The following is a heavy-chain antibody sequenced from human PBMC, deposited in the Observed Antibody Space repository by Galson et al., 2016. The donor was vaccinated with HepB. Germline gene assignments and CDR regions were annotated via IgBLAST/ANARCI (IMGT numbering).Heavy chain of an antibody. V-gene: IGHV3-30*18. J-gene: IGHJ2*01. CDR2: ISHDGTTR. CDR3: AKEFHELAGGWFFDL. D-gene: IGHD6-19*01. CDR1: GFSFSRYG. Sequence: SLRLSCAASGFSFSRYGMHWVRQAPGKGLEWVIVISHDGTTRFYADSVKGRFTISRDNSENTLFLQMDTLRTEDTAVCYCAKEFHELAGGWFFDLWGRGTPVTVTS.